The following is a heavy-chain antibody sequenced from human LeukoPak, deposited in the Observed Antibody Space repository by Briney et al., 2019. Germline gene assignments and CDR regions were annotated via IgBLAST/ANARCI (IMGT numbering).Heavy chain of an antibody. J-gene: IGHJ4*02. CDR1: GESLSKYY. Sequence: SETLSLTCAVYGESLSKYYWTWVRQSPGKGLEWIGEINHRGSTNLNPSLKSRVTLSVDTSKHQFSLKLTSVTAADAAVYYCASSVGSTDYWGQGTLVTVSS. CDR2: INHRGST. CDR3: ASSVGSTDY. D-gene: IGHD1-26*01. V-gene: IGHV4-34*01.